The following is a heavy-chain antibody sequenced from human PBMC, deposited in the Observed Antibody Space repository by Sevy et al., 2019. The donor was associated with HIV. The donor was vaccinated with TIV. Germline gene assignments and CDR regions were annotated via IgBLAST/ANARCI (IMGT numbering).Heavy chain of an antibody. Sequence: SESLSLTCTVSGGSVSSGSYYWSWIRQPPGKGLEWIGYIYYSGSTNDNPSVKSRVTISGDTSKNQFSLKLSSVTAADTAVYYCARDQYCGRDCLDAFDIWGHGTMVTVSS. CDR2: IYYSGST. J-gene: IGHJ3*02. D-gene: IGHD2-21*02. CDR3: ARDQYCGRDCLDAFDI. V-gene: IGHV4-61*01. CDR1: GGSVSSGSYY.